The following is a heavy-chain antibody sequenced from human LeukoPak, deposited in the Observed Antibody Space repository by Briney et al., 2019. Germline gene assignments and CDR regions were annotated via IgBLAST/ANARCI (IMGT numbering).Heavy chain of an antibody. D-gene: IGHD5-18*01. Sequence: GGSLRLSCAASGFTFSDYYMYWIRQAPGKGLEWVSSISSSGGTIYYADSVKGRFTISRDNAKNSLYLQMNSLRAGDTAVYYCARATRVDTAMVNFDYWGQGTLVTVSS. CDR2: ISSSGGTI. V-gene: IGHV3-11*01. J-gene: IGHJ4*02. CDR3: ARATRVDTAMVNFDY. CDR1: GFTFSDYY.